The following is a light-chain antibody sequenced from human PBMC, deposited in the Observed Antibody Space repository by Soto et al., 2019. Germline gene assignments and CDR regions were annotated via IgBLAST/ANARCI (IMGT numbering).Light chain of an antibody. CDR3: VSFTTSRSYV. V-gene: IGLV2-14*03. Sequence: QSVLTQPASVSGSPGQSITISCTGTSSDVGAYIFVSWYQQHPGKAPKLMIYDIINRPSGVSNRFPGSKSCNTASLTISGLQAEAEADYYCVSFTTSRSYVFGTGTKLTVL. CDR1: SSDVGAYIF. CDR2: DII. J-gene: IGLJ1*01.